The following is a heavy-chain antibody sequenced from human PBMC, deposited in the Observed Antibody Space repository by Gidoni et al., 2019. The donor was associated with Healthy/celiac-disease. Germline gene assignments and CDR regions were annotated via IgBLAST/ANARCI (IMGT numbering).Heavy chain of an antibody. J-gene: IGHJ4*02. Sequence: GGTFSSYAISWVRQAPGQGLEWMGGILPIFGTANYAQKFQGRATITADESTSTAYMELSSLRSEDTAVYYCARVWSGSYGDYFDYWGQGTLVTVSS. V-gene: IGHV1-69*01. CDR1: GGTFSSYA. D-gene: IGHD1-26*01. CDR3: ARVWSGSYGDYFDY. CDR2: ILPIFGTA.